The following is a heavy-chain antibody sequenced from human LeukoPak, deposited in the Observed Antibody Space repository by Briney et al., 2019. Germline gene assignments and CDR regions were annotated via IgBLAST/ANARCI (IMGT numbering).Heavy chain of an antibody. CDR2: LNLDGSDK. CDR3: AKGKRYPDY. D-gene: IGHD1-1*01. J-gene: IGHJ4*02. Sequence: GGSLRLSSVVSGFTFSESWMSWVRQAPGKGLGWVASLNLDGSDKYYVDSVKGRFTISRDNAKNSLYLQMDSLGVEDTAVYYCAKGKRYPDYWGQGTLVTVSS. CDR1: GFTFSESW. V-gene: IGHV3-7*03.